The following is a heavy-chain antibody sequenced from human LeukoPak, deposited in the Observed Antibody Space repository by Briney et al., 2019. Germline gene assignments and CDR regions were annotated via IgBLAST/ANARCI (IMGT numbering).Heavy chain of an antibody. CDR3: ARGPEYYYDSSGYYPDY. D-gene: IGHD3-22*01. CDR2: IYYSGST. V-gene: IGHV4-59*01. Sequence: PSETLSLTCTVSGGSISSYYWSWIRQPPGKGLEWIGYIYYSGSTNYNPSLKSRVTISVDTSKNQFSLKLSSVTAADTAVYYCARGPEYYYDSSGYYPDYWGQGTLVTVSS. J-gene: IGHJ4*02. CDR1: GGSISSYY.